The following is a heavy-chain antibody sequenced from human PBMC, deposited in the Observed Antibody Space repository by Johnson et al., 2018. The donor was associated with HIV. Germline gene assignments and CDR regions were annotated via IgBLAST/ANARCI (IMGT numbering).Heavy chain of an antibody. J-gene: IGHJ3*02. Sequence: VQLVESGGGLVQPGGSLRLSCAASGFSFSSYAMSWVRQAPEKGLEWVSAISASGGDKYYTDSVNGRFTISRDNSKNTLYLQMNSLRAEDTALYYCAKDQGFRLKYLEWLNAFDIWGQGTTVTVSS. CDR2: ISASGGDK. V-gene: IGHV3-23*04. CDR3: AKDQGFRLKYLEWLNAFDI. CDR1: GFSFSSYA. D-gene: IGHD3-3*01.